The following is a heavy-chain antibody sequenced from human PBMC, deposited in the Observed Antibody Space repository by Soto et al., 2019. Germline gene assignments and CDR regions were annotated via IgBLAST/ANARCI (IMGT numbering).Heavy chain of an antibody. CDR3: AVTIRLGELSLSDY. J-gene: IGHJ4*02. CDR1: GYTFTSYG. CDR2: ISAYNGNT. D-gene: IGHD3-16*02. Sequence: EASVKVSCKASGYTFTSYGISWVRQAPGQGLEWMGWISAYNGNTNYAQKLQGRVTMTTDTSTSTAYMELRSLRSDDTAVYYCAVTIRLGELSLSDYWGQGTLVTVSS. V-gene: IGHV1-18*01.